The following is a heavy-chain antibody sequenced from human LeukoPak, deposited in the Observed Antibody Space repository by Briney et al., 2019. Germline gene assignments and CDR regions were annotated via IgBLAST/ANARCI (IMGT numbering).Heavy chain of an antibody. Sequence: PSETLSLTCAVSGYSISSGYYWGWIRQPPGKGRKWIGSIYHSGSTYYNPSLKSRVTISVGTSKNQFSLKLGSVTAADTSVYVCARHRVGVVVPAAIGYWGEGTLVTVSS. CDR1: GYSISSGYY. CDR3: ARHRVGVVVPAAIGY. CDR2: IYHSGST. J-gene: IGHJ4*02. V-gene: IGHV4-38-2*01. D-gene: IGHD2-2*02.